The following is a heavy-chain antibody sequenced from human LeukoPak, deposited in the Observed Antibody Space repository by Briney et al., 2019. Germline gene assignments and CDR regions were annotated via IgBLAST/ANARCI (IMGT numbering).Heavy chain of an antibody. V-gene: IGHV5-51*01. Sequence: GESLKISCKGSGYSFTSYWIGWVRQMPGKGLEWMGIIYPGDSDTRYSPSFQGRVTISADKSISTAYLQWSSLKASDTAMYYCARPFYYDSSGYPPYYGMDVWGQGTTVTVSS. CDR3: ARPFYYDSSGYPPYYGMDV. CDR2: IYPGDSDT. CDR1: GYSFTSYW. D-gene: IGHD3-22*01. J-gene: IGHJ6*02.